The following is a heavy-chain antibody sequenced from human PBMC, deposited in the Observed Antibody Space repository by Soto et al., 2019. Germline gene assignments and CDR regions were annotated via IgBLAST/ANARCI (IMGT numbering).Heavy chain of an antibody. D-gene: IGHD3-3*01. CDR3: XSGPGYF. J-gene: IGHJ4*01. CDR2: ISTRSTSI. Sequence: EVQLVESGGGLIHPGGSLRLSCTASGFTFNRFEMNWVRQAPGRGLEWVSYISTRSTSIYYADSVKGRFTISRDNAKNSLYLQMXSXXXXXXXXXXXXSGPGYF. CDR1: GFTFNRFE. V-gene: IGHV3-48*03.